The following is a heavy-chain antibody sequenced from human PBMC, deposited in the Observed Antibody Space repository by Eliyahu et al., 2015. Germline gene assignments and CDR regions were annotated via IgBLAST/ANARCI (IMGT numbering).Heavy chain of an antibody. CDR3: ARDLDWSFDY. Sequence: EVQLVESGGGLVQXGGSLRLXCVGSGFTXTXYSXSWVRQAPGNGLELIAYINXRYNLITYADSVKGRFTISTDNAKNSLYLQMSSLSAEDTAVYYCARDLDWSFDYWGQGTLVSVSS. CDR2: INXRYNLI. V-gene: IGHV3-48*01. J-gene: IGHJ4*02. CDR1: GFTXTXYS. D-gene: IGHD3-3*01.